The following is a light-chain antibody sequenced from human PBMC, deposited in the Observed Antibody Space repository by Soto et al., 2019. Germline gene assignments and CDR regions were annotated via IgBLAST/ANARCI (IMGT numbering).Light chain of an antibody. CDR2: DAS. J-gene: IGKJ4*01. Sequence: EILLTQSPAPLSFFPGGRTTLSRRASQSVSSYLAWYQQKPGQAPRLLIYDASNRATGIPARFSGSGSGTDFTLTISSLEPEDFAVYYCQQRSNWPLTFGGGTKVDIK. CDR1: QSVSSY. CDR3: QQRSNWPLT. V-gene: IGKV3-11*01.